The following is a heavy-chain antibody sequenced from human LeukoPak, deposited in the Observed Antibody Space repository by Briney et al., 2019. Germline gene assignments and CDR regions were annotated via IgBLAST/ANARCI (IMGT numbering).Heavy chain of an antibody. Sequence: SVKVSCRASGGTFSSYAITWVRQAPGQGLEWMGGIIPIFGTANYAQKFQGRVTITADESTSTAYMELSSLRSEDTAVYYCARERDSATVGDAFDIWGQGTMVTVSS. D-gene: IGHD4-23*01. CDR3: ARERDSATVGDAFDI. V-gene: IGHV1-69*13. CDR2: IIPIFGTA. CDR1: GGTFSSYA. J-gene: IGHJ3*02.